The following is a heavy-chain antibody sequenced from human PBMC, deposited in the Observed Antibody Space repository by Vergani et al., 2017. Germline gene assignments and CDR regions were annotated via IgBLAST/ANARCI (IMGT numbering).Heavy chain of an antibody. CDR1: GFSFRNAW. Sequence: EVQLVESGGGIVKPGGSLRLSCVASGFSFRNAWLNWVRRTPGRGLEWVGRIKSTFDRGTTDYAAAVKGRFPISRHDSKNTLFLQMNGLKTEDIGVYYCTTDPRYCGDGSCYWLRDHHYYGMDVWGQGTTVTVSS. D-gene: IGHD2-21*01. V-gene: IGHV3-15*07. J-gene: IGHJ6*02. CDR3: TTDPRYCGDGSCYWLRDHHYYGMDV. CDR2: IKSTFDRGTT.